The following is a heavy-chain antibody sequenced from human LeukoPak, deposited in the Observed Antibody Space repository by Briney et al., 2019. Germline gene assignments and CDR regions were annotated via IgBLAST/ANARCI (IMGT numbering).Heavy chain of an antibody. CDR1: GFTFSGYS. D-gene: IGHD1-26*01. J-gene: IGHJ4*02. CDR2: INQDGTEK. Sequence: GGSLRLSCAASGFTFSGYSMSWVRQAPGKGLEWVANINQDGTEKYYVDSVKGRFTISRDNGKNSLYLQMNSLRAEDTAVYYCAKSGTSGSYLGDYFDYWGQGTLVTVSS. V-gene: IGHV3-7*03. CDR3: AKSGTSGSYLGDYFDY.